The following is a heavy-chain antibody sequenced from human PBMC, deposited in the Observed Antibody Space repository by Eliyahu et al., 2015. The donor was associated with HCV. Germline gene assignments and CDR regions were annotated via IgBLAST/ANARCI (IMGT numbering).Heavy chain of an antibody. V-gene: IGHV1-69*04. Sequence: EVKRPGSSVKISCKASTGDFNSYSISWVRQAPGQGLQWLGRIIPILDIANFPQNFQGRVAITADKSTKTAFMELRNLRSEDTGFYYCVRDITYFSSGASYFYDSSDYWGQGTLVTVSS. CDR1: TGDFNSYS. CDR3: VRDITYFSSGASYFYDSSDY. D-gene: IGHD3-22*01. J-gene: IGHJ4*02. CDR2: IIPILDIA.